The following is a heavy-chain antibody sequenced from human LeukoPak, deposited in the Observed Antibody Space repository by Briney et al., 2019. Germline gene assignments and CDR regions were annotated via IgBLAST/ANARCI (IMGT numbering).Heavy chain of an antibody. CDR1: GYSFTSYG. D-gene: IGHD5-12*01. J-gene: IGHJ3*02. CDR2: ISGYNDNT. V-gene: IGHV1-18*01. CDR3: ARDQTLMNIVATSLETFDI. Sequence: ASVKVSCKASGYSFTSYGITWVRQAPGQGLEWMGWISGYNDNTNYAQKLQGRVTMTTDTSTSTAYMELRSLRSDDTAVYYCARDQTLMNIVATSLETFDIWGQGTMVSVSS.